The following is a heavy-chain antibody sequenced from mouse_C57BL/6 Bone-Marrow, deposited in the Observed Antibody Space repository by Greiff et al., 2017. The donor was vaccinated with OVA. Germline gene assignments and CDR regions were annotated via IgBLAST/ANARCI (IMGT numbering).Heavy chain of an antibody. V-gene: IGHV5-4*03. CDR1: GFTFSSYA. J-gene: IGHJ2*01. CDR2: IRDGGGYT. Sequence: DVMLVESGGGLVKPGGSLKLSCAASGFTFSSYAMSWVRQTPEKRLEWVATIRDGGGYTYYPDNVKGRFTISRDNAKNNLYLQMSHLKSEDTALYYCARVLWGYFDYWGQGTTLTVSS. D-gene: IGHD1-1*02. CDR3: ARVLWGYFDY.